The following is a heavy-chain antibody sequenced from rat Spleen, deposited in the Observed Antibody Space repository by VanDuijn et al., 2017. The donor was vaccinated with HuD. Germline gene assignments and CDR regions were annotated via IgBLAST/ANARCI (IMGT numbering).Heavy chain of an antibody. CDR3: ARRYYGYTYFDY. V-gene: IGHV5-22*01. J-gene: IGHJ2*01. CDR2: ISYEGTST. Sequence: EVQLVESGGGLVQPGRSMKLSCAASGFTFSDYYMAWVRQAPKKGLEWVASISYEGTSTYYGDSVKGRFTISRDNAKSALSLQMDSLRSEDTATYYCARRYYGYTYFDYWGQGVMVTVSS. D-gene: IGHD1-6*01. CDR1: GFTFSDYY.